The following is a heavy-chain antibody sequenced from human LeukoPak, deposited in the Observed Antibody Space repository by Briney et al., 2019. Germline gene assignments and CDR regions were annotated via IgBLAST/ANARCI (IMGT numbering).Heavy chain of an antibody. CDR3: ARSYGGTYYYYMDV. J-gene: IGHJ6*03. CDR1: GFTFSRYW. Sequence: GGSLRLSCVASGFTFSRYWMSWVRQAPGKGLEWVSAISGSGGSTSSADSVKGRFTISRDNSKNTLYLQMNSLRAEDTAVYYCARSYGGTYYYYMDVWGKGTTVTVSS. V-gene: IGHV3-23*01. D-gene: IGHD4-23*01. CDR2: ISGSGGST.